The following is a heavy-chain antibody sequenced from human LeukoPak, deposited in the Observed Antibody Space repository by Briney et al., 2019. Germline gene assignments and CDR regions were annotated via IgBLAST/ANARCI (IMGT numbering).Heavy chain of an antibody. CDR1: GFTFSSYS. CDR3: ARVIVGASCWFDP. D-gene: IGHD1-26*01. CDR2: ISSSSSYI. V-gene: IGHV3-21*01. J-gene: IGHJ5*02. Sequence: GGSLRLSCAASGFTFSSYSMNWVRQAPGKGLEWVSSISSSSSYIYYADPVKGRFTISRDNAKNSLYLQMNSLRAEDTAVYYCARVIVGASCWFDPWGQGTLVTVSS.